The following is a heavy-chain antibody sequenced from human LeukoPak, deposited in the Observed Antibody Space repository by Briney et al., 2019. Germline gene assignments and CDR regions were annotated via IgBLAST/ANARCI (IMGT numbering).Heavy chain of an antibody. D-gene: IGHD3-10*01. CDR1: GFTFSAYA. CDR3: AARKVRGVWFYLDY. V-gene: IGHV3-23*01. Sequence: PGGSLRLSCAASGFTFSAYAMAWVRQAPGKGLEWVSTIYDDSTYYADSVKGRFAISTDNSKNTLYLQMNSLRVEDTAVYFCAARKVRGVWFYLDYWGQGTLVTVSS. J-gene: IGHJ4*02. CDR2: IYDDST.